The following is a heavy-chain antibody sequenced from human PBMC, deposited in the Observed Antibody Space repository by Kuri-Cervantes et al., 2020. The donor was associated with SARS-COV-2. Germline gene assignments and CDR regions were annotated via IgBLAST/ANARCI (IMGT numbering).Heavy chain of an antibody. D-gene: IGHD3-3*01. CDR3: ASLTTVRITIFVVVPADRRFDY. J-gene: IGHJ4*02. CDR1: GFTFSSYG. CDR2: ISYDGSNK. V-gene: IGHV3-30*03. Sequence: GESLKISCAASGFTFSSYGMHWVRQAPGKGLEWVAVISYDGSNKYYADSVKGRFTISRDNSKNTLYLQMNSLRAEDTAVYYCASLTTVRITIFVVVPADRRFDYKGQGTLVTVSS.